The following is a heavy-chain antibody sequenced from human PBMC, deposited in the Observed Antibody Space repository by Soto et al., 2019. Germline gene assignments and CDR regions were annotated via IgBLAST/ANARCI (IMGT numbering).Heavy chain of an antibody. CDR1: FSMYS. D-gene: IGHD1-26*01. V-gene: IGHV3-21*02. J-gene: IGHJ5*02. Sequence: EVQVVESGGGLVKPGGSLRLSCNFSFSMYSMDWVRQAPGKGLEWVASISSGSDFIKYADSVKGRFTISRDNTKNSVSLQMSSLRVEDTAMYYCTRDQGGSYDSWFDPWGRGPLVTVSS. CDR3: TRDQGGSYDSWFDP. CDR2: ISSGSDFI.